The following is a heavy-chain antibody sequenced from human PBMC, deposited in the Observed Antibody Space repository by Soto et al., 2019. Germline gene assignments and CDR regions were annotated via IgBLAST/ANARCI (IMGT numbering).Heavy chain of an antibody. J-gene: IGHJ4*02. CDR2: IYYSGST. Sequence: SETLSLTCTVSGGSISSYYWSWIRQPPGKGLEWIGYIYYSGSTNYNPSLKSRVTISVDTSKNQFSLKLSSVTAADTAVYYCAGGRGGITMIVAHQSDYFDYCGQGTLVTVSS. CDR3: AGGRGGITMIVAHQSDYFDY. V-gene: IGHV4-59*01. D-gene: IGHD3-22*01. CDR1: GGSISSYY.